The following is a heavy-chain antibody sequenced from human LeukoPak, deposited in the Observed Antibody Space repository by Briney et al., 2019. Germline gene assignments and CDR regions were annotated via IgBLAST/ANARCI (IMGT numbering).Heavy chain of an antibody. Sequence: ASVKVSCKASGYTFTSYGISWVRQAPGQGLEWMGWISAYNGNTNYAQKLQGRVTLTTDTSTSTAYMELRSLRSDDTGVYSCARLYCSGGSCYPHWFDPWGQGTLVTVSS. CDR2: ISAYNGNT. CDR3: ARLYCSGGSCYPHWFDP. D-gene: IGHD2-15*01. CDR1: GYTFTSYG. V-gene: IGHV1-18*01. J-gene: IGHJ5*02.